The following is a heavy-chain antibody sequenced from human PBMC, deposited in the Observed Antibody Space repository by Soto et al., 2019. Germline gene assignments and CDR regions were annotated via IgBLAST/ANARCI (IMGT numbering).Heavy chain of an antibody. J-gene: IGHJ5*02. CDR2: IYHSGSP. CDR1: GASITSYY. V-gene: IGHV4-59*01. Sequence: QVLLQELGPGLVKPSETLSLTCSVSGASITSYYWSWIRQPPGKGLEWIGYIYHSGSPSYNPSLKSRVTISVDTSKNQLSLRLVSVTAADTALYFCAREDFGSCSSTTCLNWFDPWGQGTLVTVSS. D-gene: IGHD2-2*01. CDR3: AREDFGSCSSTTCLNWFDP.